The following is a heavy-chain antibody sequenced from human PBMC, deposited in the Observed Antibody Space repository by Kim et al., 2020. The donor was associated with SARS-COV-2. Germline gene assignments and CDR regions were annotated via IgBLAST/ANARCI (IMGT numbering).Heavy chain of an antibody. CDR1: GGSISSYY. D-gene: IGHD6-13*01. V-gene: IGHV4-4*07. J-gene: IGHJ3*02. Sequence: SETLSLTCTVSGGSISSYYWSWIRQPAGKGLEWIGRIYTSGSTNYNPSLKSRVTMSVDTSKNQFSLKLSSVTAADTAVYYCARADSSSWSRTIDNAFDIWGQGTMVTVSS. CDR2: IYTSGST. CDR3: ARADSSSWSRTIDNAFDI.